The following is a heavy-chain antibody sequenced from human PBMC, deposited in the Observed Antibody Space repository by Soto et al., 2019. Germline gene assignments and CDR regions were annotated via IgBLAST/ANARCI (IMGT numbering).Heavy chain of an antibody. D-gene: IGHD2-2*01. Sequence: ESGGGLVQPGGSLRLSCAASGFTFSSYAMSWVRQAPGKGLEWVSIIGGGGVNTYYADSVKGRFTISRDNSINALYLQMSSLRAGDTAVYYCAKGILVKPPGSRALDIWGQGTMVTVSS. J-gene: IGHJ3*02. V-gene: IGHV3-23*01. CDR2: IGGGGVNT. CDR1: GFTFSSYA. CDR3: AKGILVKPPGSRALDI.